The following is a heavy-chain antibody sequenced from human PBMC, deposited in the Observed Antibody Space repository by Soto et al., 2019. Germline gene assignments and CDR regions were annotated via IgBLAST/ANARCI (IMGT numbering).Heavy chain of an antibody. CDR1: GYTFTGYY. D-gene: IGHD2-2*01. J-gene: IGHJ6*02. Sequence: ASVKVSCKASGYTFTGYYMHCVRQAPGQGLEWMGWINPNSGGTNYAQKFQGWVTMTRDTSISTAYMELSRLRSDDTAVYYCARMRYQLPPGPYYYYGMDVWGQGTTVTVSS. CDR2: INPNSGGT. CDR3: ARMRYQLPPGPYYYYGMDV. V-gene: IGHV1-2*04.